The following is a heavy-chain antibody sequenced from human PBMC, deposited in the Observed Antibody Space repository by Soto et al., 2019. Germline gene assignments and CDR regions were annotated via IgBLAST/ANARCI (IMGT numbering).Heavy chain of an antibody. Sequence: PSETLSLTCTVSGGSISSYHWSWIRQTPGKGLEWIGYVHYSWGSNYNPSLKSRVAISLDTSKSQFSLKLTSVTVADTAVYYCARDPAPWGQGALVTVSS. J-gene: IGHJ5*02. V-gene: IGHV4-59*12. CDR1: GGSISSYH. CDR2: VHYSWGS. CDR3: ARDPAP.